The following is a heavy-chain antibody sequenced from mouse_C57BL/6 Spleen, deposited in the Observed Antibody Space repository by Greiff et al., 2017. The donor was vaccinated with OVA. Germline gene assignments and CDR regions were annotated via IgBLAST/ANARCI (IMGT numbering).Heavy chain of an antibody. V-gene: IGHV2-5*01. Sequence: VQLQQSGPGLVQPSQSLSITCTVSGFSLTSYGVHWVRQSPGKGLEWLGVIWRGGSTDYDAAFMSRLSITKDNSKSQVFFKMNSLQADDTAIYYCAKNRDGYYAMDYWGQGTSVTVSS. CDR1: GFSLTSYG. CDR3: AKNRDGYYAMDY. D-gene: IGHD2-3*01. CDR2: IWRGGST. J-gene: IGHJ4*01.